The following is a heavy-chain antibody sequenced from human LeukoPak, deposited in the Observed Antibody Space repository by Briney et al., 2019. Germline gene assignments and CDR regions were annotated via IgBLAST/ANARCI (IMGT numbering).Heavy chain of an antibody. CDR1: GSITGYY. V-gene: IGHV4-4*09. Sequence: PLETLSLTCTVSGSITGYYWSWIRQPPGKGLEWIGYIYTSGSTNYNPSPESRVTISVDTSKNQFSLDLGSVTAADTAVYYCARQKCTSTSCLTKNAFDIWGQGTMVTVSS. CDR2: IYTSGST. D-gene: IGHD2-2*01. J-gene: IGHJ3*02. CDR3: ARQKCTSTSCLTKNAFDI.